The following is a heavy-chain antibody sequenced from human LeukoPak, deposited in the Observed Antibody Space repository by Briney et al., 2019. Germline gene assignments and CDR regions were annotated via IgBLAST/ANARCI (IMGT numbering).Heavy chain of an antibody. CDR3: AREGPDNYYDSSGYYR. J-gene: IGHJ4*02. D-gene: IGHD3-22*01. CDR1: GGSFSGYY. CDR2: INHSGST. V-gene: IGHV4-34*01. Sequence: PSETLSLTCAVYGGSFSGYYWSWIRQPPGKGLEWLGEINHSGSTNYNPSLKSRGTISLDTSKNQFSLKLSSVTAADTAVYYCAREGPDNYYDSSGYYRWGQGTLVTVSS.